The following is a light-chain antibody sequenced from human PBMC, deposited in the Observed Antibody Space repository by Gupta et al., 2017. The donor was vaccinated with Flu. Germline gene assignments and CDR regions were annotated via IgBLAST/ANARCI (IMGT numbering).Light chain of an antibody. CDR2: NDN. V-gene: IGLV1-44*01. CDR3: AAWDDSLTALSADGSLTGLWV. J-gene: IGLJ3*02. Sequence: WYQHLPGTAPRLLIYNDNQRPSGVPDRFSGSKSGTSASLAIGGLQSEDEADYYCAAWDDSLTALSADGSLTGLWVFGGGTKLSVL.